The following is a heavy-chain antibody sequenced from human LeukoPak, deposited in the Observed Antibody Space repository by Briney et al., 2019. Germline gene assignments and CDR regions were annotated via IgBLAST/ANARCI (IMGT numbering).Heavy chain of an antibody. CDR2: ISGSGGST. CDR1: GFTFSSYA. CDR3: AEEPLWGATSPNYVDY. Sequence: PGGSLRLSCAASGFTFSSYAMSWVRQAPGKGLEWVSAISGSGGSTYYADSVKGRFTVSRDNSNNTLSLQMSNLRVEDTALYYCAEEPLWGATSPNYVDYWGQGTLVIVSS. D-gene: IGHD1-26*01. V-gene: IGHV3-23*01. J-gene: IGHJ4*02.